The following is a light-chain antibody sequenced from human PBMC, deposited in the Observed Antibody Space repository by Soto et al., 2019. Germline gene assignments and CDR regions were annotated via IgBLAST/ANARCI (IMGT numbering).Light chain of an antibody. CDR2: DAS. V-gene: IGKV1-5*01. CDR3: QQYNSYSWT. CDR1: QSFSSW. J-gene: IGKJ1*01. Sequence: DIQMTQSPSTLSASVGERVTITCRASQSFSSWLAWYQQKTGKDPKLLIYDASSRESGVPARFSGSGSGTEFTLTISSLQPDYFATYYCQQYNSYSWTFGQGTKVEIK.